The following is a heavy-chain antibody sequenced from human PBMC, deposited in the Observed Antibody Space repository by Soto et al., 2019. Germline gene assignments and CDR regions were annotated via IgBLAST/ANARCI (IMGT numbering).Heavy chain of an antibody. V-gene: IGHV1-24*01. CDR3: ATGGIGWYDAFDI. D-gene: IGHD6-19*01. CDR1: GYTLTELS. J-gene: IGHJ3*02. CDR2: FDPEDGET. Sequence: ASVKVSFKVSGYTLTELSMHWVRQAPGKGLEWMGGFDPEDGETIYAQKFQGRVTMTEDTSTDTAYMELSSLRSEDTAVYYCATGGIGWYDAFDIWGQGTMVTVSS.